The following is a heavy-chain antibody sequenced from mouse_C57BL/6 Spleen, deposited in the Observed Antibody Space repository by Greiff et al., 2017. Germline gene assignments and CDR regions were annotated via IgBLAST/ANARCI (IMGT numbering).Heavy chain of an antibody. CDR2: IYPGDGDT. J-gene: IGHJ4*01. CDR3: AGSIYYAMDY. CDR1: GYAFSSYW. V-gene: IGHV1-80*01. Sequence: QVQLKESGAELVKPGASVKISCKASGYAFSSYWMNWVKQRPGKGLEWIGQIYPGDGDTNYNGKFKGKATLTADKSSSTAYMQLSSLTSEDSDVYFCAGSIYYAMDYWGQGTSVTVSS.